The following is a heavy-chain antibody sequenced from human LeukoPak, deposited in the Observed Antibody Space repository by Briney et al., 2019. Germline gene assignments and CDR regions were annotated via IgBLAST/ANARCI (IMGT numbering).Heavy chain of an antibody. V-gene: IGHV3-7*01. D-gene: IGHD3-10*02. Sequence: GGSLRLSCAASGFTLSTYWMNWVRQAPGKGLEWVATIKQDGSEKYYVDSVKGRFTISRDNAKNSLYLQMNSLRAEDTAVYYCAELGITMIGGVWGKGTTVTIS. CDR3: AELGITMIGGV. J-gene: IGHJ6*03. CDR1: GFTLSTYW. CDR2: IKQDGSEK.